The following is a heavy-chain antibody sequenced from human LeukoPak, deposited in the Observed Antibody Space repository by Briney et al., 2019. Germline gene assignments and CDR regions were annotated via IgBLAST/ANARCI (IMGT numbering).Heavy chain of an antibody. CDR2: MNPNSGNT. D-gene: IGHD1-14*01. V-gene: IGHV1-8*03. CDR3: ARDHLLFRQPPNWFDP. Sequence: ASVKVSCKASGYTFTSYDINWVRQATGQGLEWRGWMNPNSGNTGYAQKFQGRVTITRNTSISTAYMELSSLRSEDTAVYYCARDHLLFRQPPNWFDPWGQGTLVTVSS. J-gene: IGHJ5*02. CDR1: GYTFTSYD.